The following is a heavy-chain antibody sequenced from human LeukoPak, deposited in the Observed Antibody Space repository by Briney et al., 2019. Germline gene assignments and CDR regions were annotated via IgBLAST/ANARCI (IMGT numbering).Heavy chain of an antibody. Sequence: GRSLRLSCAASGFTFSNAWMSWVRQAPGKGLEWVGRIKSKTDGGTTDYAAPVKGRFTISRDDSKNTLYLQMNSLKTEDTAVYYCTTDYYDSSGYYHYWGQGTLVTVSS. V-gene: IGHV3-15*01. J-gene: IGHJ4*02. CDR3: TTDYYDSSGYYHY. CDR2: IKSKTDGGTT. D-gene: IGHD3-22*01. CDR1: GFTFSNAW.